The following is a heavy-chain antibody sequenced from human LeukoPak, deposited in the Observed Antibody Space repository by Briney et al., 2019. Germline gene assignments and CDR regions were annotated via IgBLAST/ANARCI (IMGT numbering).Heavy chain of an antibody. V-gene: IGHV6-1*01. Sequence: SQTLSLTCAISGDSVSSINGAWNWIRQSPSRGLEWLGRTYFRSRWYNEFAESLKGRMTIDPDTSKNQFSLQLTSVPPEDTAVYYCARDLGNTGWYTFDYWGQGTLVTVSS. CDR1: GDSVSSINGA. D-gene: IGHD6-19*01. J-gene: IGHJ4*02. CDR2: TYFRSRWYN. CDR3: ARDLGNTGWYTFDY.